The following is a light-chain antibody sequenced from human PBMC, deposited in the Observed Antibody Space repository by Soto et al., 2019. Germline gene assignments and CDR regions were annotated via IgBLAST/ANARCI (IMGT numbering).Light chain of an antibody. V-gene: IGLV2-14*01. CDR1: SSDIDIYKY. CDR2: QVT. Sequence: QSVLTQPASVSGSPGQSITISCTGTSSDIDIYKYVSWYQQHPGKAPKLVIYQVTNRPSGVSNRFSGSKSGNTASLTISGLQAEDEADYYCAAWDDSLNGPVFGGGTKLTVL. CDR3: AAWDDSLNGPV. J-gene: IGLJ2*01.